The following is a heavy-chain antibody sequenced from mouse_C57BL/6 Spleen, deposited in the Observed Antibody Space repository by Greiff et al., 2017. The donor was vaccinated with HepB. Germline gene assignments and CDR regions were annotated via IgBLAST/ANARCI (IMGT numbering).Heavy chain of an antibody. V-gene: IGHV1-72*01. CDR2: IDPNSGGT. J-gene: IGHJ3*01. CDR3: ARRADSSGSWFAY. CDR1: GYTFTSYW. Sequence: VQLQQPGAELVKPGASVKLSCKASGYTFTSYWMHWVKQMPGRGLEWIGRIDPNSGGTKYNEKLKSKANLTVDKPSSTANMQLSSLTSEDTAVYYCARRADSSGSWFAYWGQGTLVTVSA. D-gene: IGHD3-2*02.